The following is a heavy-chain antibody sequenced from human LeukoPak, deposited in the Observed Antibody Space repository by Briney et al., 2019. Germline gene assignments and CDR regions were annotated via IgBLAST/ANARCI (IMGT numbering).Heavy chain of an antibody. CDR3: ARWKRIMITFGGVTPNYWFDP. CDR1: GFTFSSYT. D-gene: IGHD3-16*01. Sequence: GSLRLSCAASGFTFSSYTMNWVRQAPGKGLGWNGVINHSGSTNYNPSLKSRVTISVDTSKNQFSLKLSSVTAADTAVYYCARWKRIMITFGGVTPNYWFDPWGQGTLVTVSS. V-gene: IGHV4-34*01. J-gene: IGHJ5*02. CDR2: INHSGST.